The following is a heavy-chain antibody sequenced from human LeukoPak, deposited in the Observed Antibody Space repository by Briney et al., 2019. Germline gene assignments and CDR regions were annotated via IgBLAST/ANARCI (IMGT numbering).Heavy chain of an antibody. D-gene: IGHD2-15*01. CDR2: IYTSGST. J-gene: IGHJ6*03. CDR1: GGSISSGSYY. Sequence: PSETLSLTCTVSGGSISSGSYYCSWIRQPAGKGLEWIGRIYTSGSTNYNPSLKSRVTISVDTSKNQFSLKLSSVTAADTAVYYCARGIVVVAQLGFYFYYMDVWGKGTTVTVSS. CDR3: ARGIVVVAQLGFYFYYMDV. V-gene: IGHV4-61*02.